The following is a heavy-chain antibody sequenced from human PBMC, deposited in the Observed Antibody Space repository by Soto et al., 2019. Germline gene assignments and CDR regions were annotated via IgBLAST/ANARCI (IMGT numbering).Heavy chain of an antibody. J-gene: IGHJ6*02. CDR2: LYYTGRT. CDR3: GAYNFYYYYAMDV. Sequence: PSETLSLTCTVSGASVSSSSYYWGWIRQPPGKGLEWIGSLYYTGRTYYKPSLKTRVNISVDTSKNHFSLKLSAVTAADTAVYYCGAYNFYYYYAMDVWGQGTTVT. D-gene: IGHD1-26*01. CDR1: GASVSSSSYY. V-gene: IGHV4-39*02.